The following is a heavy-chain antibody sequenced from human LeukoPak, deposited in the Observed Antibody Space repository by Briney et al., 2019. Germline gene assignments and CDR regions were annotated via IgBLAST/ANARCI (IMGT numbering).Heavy chain of an antibody. D-gene: IGHD3-10*01. CDR1: GFTFSSYA. Sequence: GGSLRLSCAASGFTFSSYAMHWVRQAPGKGLEWLAVISYDGSNKYYADSVKGRFTISRDNSKNTLYLQMNSLRAEDTAVYYCARSGSYYSFDYWGQGTLVTVSS. CDR2: ISYDGSNK. CDR3: ARSGSYYSFDY. J-gene: IGHJ4*02. V-gene: IGHV3-30-3*01.